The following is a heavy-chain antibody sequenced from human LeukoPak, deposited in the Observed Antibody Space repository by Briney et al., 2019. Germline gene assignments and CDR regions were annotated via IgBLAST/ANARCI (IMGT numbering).Heavy chain of an antibody. CDR3: AGGGHGGYADY. D-gene: IGHD5-12*01. CDR1: GGSISSGGYY. J-gene: IGHJ4*02. Sequence: SETLSLTCTVSGGSISSGGYYWSWIRQHPGEGLEWIGYIYYSGSTYYNPSLKSRLTISVDTSKNQFSLKLSSVTAADTAVYYCAGGGHGGYADYWGQGTLVTVSS. V-gene: IGHV4-31*03. CDR2: IYYSGST.